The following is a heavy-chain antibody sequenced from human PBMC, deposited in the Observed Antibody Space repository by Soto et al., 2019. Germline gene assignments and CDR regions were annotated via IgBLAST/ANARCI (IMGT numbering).Heavy chain of an antibody. Sequence: ASVKVSCKTSGYTFTSYGISWVRQAPGQGFEWMGWISAYNGNTNYAQKLQGRVTMTTDTSTSTAYMELRSLRSDDTAVYYCARLNYYYYYGMDVWGQGTTVTVSS. J-gene: IGHJ6*02. CDR1: GYTFTSYG. CDR2: ISAYNGNT. V-gene: IGHV1-18*01. CDR3: ARLNYYYYYGMDV.